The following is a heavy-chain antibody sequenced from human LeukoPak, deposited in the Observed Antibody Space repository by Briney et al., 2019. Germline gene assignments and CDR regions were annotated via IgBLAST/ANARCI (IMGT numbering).Heavy chain of an antibody. V-gene: IGHV4-34*01. CDR1: GGSFSGYY. CDR2: INHSGST. J-gene: IGHJ4*02. CDR3: ARGLYYFDY. Sequence: PSETLSLTCAVYGGSFSGYYWSWIRQPPGKGLEWIGEINHSGSTNYNPSLKSRVTISVDTSKHQFSLKLSSVTAADTAVYYCARGLYYFDYWGQGTLVTVSS.